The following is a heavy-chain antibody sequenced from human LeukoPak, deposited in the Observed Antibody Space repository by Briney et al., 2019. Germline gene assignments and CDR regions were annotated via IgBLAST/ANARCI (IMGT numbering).Heavy chain of an antibody. Sequence: GASVKVSCKASGYTFTGYYMHWVRQAPGQGLEWMGWINPTSGDTNYLQKFQGRVIMTRDTSISTAYMELSRVRSDDTAVYYCARGGGDGPARRAFDIWGQGTMVTVSS. CDR3: ARGGGDGPARRAFDI. D-gene: IGHD2-21*01. V-gene: IGHV1-2*02. CDR2: INPTSGDT. CDR1: GYTFTGYY. J-gene: IGHJ3*02.